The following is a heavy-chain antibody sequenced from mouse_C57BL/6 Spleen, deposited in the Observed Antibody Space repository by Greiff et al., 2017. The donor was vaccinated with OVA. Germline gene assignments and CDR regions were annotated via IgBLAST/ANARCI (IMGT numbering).Heavy chain of an antibody. CDR1: GFSLTSYG. CDR3: ARDGSSYAFYAMDY. D-gene: IGHD1-1*01. CDR2: IWSDGST. J-gene: IGHJ4*01. Sequence: VMLVESGPGLVAPSQSLSITCTVSGFSLTSYGVHWVRQPPGKGLEWLVVIWSDGSTTYNSALKSRLSISKDNSKSQVFLKMNSLQTDDTAMYYCARDGSSYAFYAMDYWGQGTSVTVSS. V-gene: IGHV2-6*03.